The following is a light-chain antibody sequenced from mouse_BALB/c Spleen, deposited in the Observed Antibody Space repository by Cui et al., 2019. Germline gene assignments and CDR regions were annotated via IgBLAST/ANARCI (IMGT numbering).Light chain of an antibody. J-gene: IGKJ1*01. CDR1: SSVSY. V-gene: IGKV4-68*01. CDR3: QQWSSNPRT. Sequence: QIVLTQSPALMSASPGEKVTMTCSASSSVSYMYWYQQKPRSSPKPWIYLTSNLASGGPARFSGSGSGTSYSLTISSMEAEDAATYYCQQWSSNPRTFGGGTKLEIK. CDR2: LTS.